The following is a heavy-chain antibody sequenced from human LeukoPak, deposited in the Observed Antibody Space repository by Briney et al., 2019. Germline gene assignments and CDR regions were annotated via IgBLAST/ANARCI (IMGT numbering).Heavy chain of an antibody. CDR3: ATADIRDYYMDV. J-gene: IGHJ6*03. V-gene: IGHV1-8*01. Sequence: ASVKVSCKASGYTFTSYDINWVRQATGQGLEWMGWMNPNSGNTGYAQKFQGRVTMTEDTSTDTAYMELSSLRSEDTAVYYCATADIRDYYMDVWGKGTTVTVSS. CDR2: MNPNSGNT. CDR1: GYTFTSYD. D-gene: IGHD3-3*01.